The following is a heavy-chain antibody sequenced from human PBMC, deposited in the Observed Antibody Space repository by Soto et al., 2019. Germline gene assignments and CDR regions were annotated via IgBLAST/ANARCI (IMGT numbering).Heavy chain of an antibody. CDR2: TYYQSKWYY. J-gene: IGHJ4*02. Sequence: SQTLSLTCAISGDRVSSNSSAWNWIRQSPSRGLEWLGRTYYQSKWYYDYAVSVKSRIHINPDTSKNQFSLQLNSVTPEDTAVYYRVRGMVFGVARPLDSWGQGTLVTVAS. D-gene: IGHD3-3*01. CDR3: VRGMVFGVARPLDS. CDR1: GDRVSSNSSA. V-gene: IGHV6-1*01.